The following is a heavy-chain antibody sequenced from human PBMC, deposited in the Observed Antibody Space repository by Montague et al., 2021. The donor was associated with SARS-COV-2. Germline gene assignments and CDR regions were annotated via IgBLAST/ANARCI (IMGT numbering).Heavy chain of an antibody. CDR3: ARLGEGVVPAPILGVGPYYSYYYMDV. V-gene: IGHV4-34*01. CDR2: INHGGST. Sequence: SETLSLTCAVHGGSFSGYYWNWIRQPPGKGLEWIGEINHGGSTNYNPSLKSRLTISTDTSKNQFSLKLTSVAAADTAVYYCARLGEGVVPAPILGVGPYYSYYYMDVWGKGTTVTVSS. J-gene: IGHJ6*03. CDR1: GGSFSGYY. D-gene: IGHD2-2*02.